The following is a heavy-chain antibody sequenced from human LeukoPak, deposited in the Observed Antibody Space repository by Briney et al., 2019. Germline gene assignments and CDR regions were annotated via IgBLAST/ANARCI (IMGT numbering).Heavy chain of an antibody. Sequence: SETLSLTCTVSGGXISSDYCTWIRQPPGKGLEWIGYIYYSGSTNYNPSLRSRVTISVDTSKNQFSLKLTSVTAADTAVYYCARRRSGSSSEFDPWGQGTLVTVSS. V-gene: IGHV4-59*08. CDR3: ARRRSGSSSEFDP. CDR2: IYYSGST. J-gene: IGHJ5*02. D-gene: IGHD6-6*01. CDR1: GGXISSDY.